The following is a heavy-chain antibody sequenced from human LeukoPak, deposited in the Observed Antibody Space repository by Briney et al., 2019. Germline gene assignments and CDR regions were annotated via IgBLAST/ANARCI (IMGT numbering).Heavy chain of an antibody. D-gene: IGHD4-23*01. CDR2: INPNRGDT. Sequence: ASPKDSCKEPGDTLTGAFMHSGRHAPQRRLGWMGQINPNRGDTNYAQKCQGRVTMARDTSISTAYMELSRLRSDDTAVYYCARGSTVVTPQLGGLGWLGPWGQGALVTVSS. V-gene: IGHV1-2*06. J-gene: IGHJ5*02. CDR3: ARGSTVVTPQLGGLGWLGP. CDR1: GDTLTGAF.